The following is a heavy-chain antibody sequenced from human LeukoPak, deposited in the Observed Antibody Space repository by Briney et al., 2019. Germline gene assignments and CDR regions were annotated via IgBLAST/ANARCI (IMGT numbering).Heavy chain of an antibody. CDR2: IKSKSDGGTT. CDR1: GFTFSNAW. J-gene: IGHJ4*02. CDR3: TTDPEQLVFDY. V-gene: IGHV3-15*01. Sequence: GGSLRLSCAASGFTFSNAWMSWVRQAPGKGLEWVCRIKSKSDGGTTYYAAPVKGRFTISRDDSKITLYLQMNSLKTEDTAVYYCTTDPEQLVFDYWGQGTLVTVSS. D-gene: IGHD6-13*01.